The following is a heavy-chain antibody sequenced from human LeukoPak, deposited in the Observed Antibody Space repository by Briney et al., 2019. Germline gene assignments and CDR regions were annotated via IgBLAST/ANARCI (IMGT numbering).Heavy chain of an antibody. CDR2: IYYSGNT. Sequence: SETLSLTCTVSGDSISTSNSYWGWIRQPPGKGLEWIGSIYYSGNTYYNASLKSRVTISVDTSKNQFSLKLSSVTAADTAVYYCARRPRSVQVVPFDYWGQGTLVTVSS. CDR3: ARRPRSVQVVPFDY. CDR1: GDSISTSNSY. J-gene: IGHJ4*02. D-gene: IGHD2-21*01. V-gene: IGHV4-39*01.